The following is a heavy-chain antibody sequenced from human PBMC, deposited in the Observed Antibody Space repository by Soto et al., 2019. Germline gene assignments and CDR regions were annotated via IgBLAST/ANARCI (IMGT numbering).Heavy chain of an antibody. V-gene: IGHV2-26*01. CDR3: ARITLVGASNWFDP. CDR2: IFSNDEK. Sequence: SGPTLVNPTETLTLTCTVSGFSLSNARMGVSWIRQPPGKALEWLAHIFSNDEKSYSTSLKSRLTISKDTSKSQVVLTMTNMDPVDTATYYCARITLVGASNWFDPWGQGTLVTVSS. J-gene: IGHJ5*02. D-gene: IGHD1-26*01. CDR1: GFSLSNARMG.